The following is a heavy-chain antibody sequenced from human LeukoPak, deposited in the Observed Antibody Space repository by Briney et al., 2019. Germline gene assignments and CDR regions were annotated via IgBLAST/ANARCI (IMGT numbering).Heavy chain of an antibody. CDR2: IYSGDST. J-gene: IGHJ6*02. V-gene: IGHV3-53*04. CDR1: GFTVSSNH. Sequence: GGSLRLSCAASGFTVSSNHMSWVRQAPGKALEGGSVIYSGDSTYYADSVKGRLTISRHNSKNTLYLQMNSLRADATAVYYCASNDGSGSYPQGSYYYGMDVWGQGTTVTVSS. CDR3: ASNDGSGSYPQGSYYYGMDV. D-gene: IGHD3-10*01.